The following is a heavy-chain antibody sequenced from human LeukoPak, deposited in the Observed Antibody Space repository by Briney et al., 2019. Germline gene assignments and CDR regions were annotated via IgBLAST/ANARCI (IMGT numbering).Heavy chain of an antibody. Sequence: GGCLRLSCAASGFTFSNYWMHWVRQAPGKGLVWVSRINSDGISTGYADSVKGRFTVSRDNAKKTLYLQMNSLRAEDTAVYYCARDVGNFDYWGQGTLVTVSS. CDR2: INSDGIST. CDR3: ARDVGNFDY. V-gene: IGHV3-74*01. CDR1: GFTFSNYW. J-gene: IGHJ4*02.